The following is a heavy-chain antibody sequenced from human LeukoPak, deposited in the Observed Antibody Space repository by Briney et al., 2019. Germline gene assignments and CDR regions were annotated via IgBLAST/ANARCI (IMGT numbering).Heavy chain of an antibody. CDR2: IYTSGST. D-gene: IGHD6-19*01. CDR1: GGSISSGSYC. J-gene: IGHJ4*02. Sequence: PSETLSLTCTVSGGSISSGSYCWSWIRQPAGKGLEWIGRIYTSGSTNYNPSLKSRVTISVDTSKNQFSLKLSSVTAADTAVYYCARAGYSSGWYVYWGQGTLVTVSS. V-gene: IGHV4-61*02. CDR3: ARAGYSSGWYVY.